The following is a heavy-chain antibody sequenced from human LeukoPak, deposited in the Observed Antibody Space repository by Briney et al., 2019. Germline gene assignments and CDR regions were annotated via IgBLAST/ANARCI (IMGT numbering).Heavy chain of an antibody. D-gene: IGHD3-22*01. CDR1: GGTFSSYA. V-gene: IGHV1-69*13. CDR3: ASYDSSGYYYYYFDY. J-gene: IGHJ4*02. Sequence: ASVKVSCKASGGTFSSYAISWVRQAPGQGLEWMGGIIPIFGTANYAQKFQGRVTITADESTSTAYMELSSLRSEDTAVYYCASYDSSGYYYYYFDYWGQGTLVTVSS. CDR2: IIPIFGTA.